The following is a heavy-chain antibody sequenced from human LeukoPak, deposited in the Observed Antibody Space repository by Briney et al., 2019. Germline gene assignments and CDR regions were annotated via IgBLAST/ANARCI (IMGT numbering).Heavy chain of an antibody. CDR1: GFTFSRYD. D-gene: IGHD5-18*01. V-gene: IGHV3-13*01. J-gene: IGHJ4*02. Sequence: PGGSLRLSCAASGFTFSRYDMHWVRQATGKGLEWVSGIGTAGDTHYPGSVKGRFTISRENAKNSLYLQMNSLRAGDTAVYYCASRDANRGYGTTAHDYWGQGTLVTVSS. CDR2: IGTAGDT. CDR3: ASRDANRGYGTTAHDY.